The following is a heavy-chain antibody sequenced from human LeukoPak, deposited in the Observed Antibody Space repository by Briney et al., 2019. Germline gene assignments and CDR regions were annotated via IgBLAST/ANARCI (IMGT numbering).Heavy chain of an antibody. CDR1: GCTFSSYA. D-gene: IGHD3-22*01. CDR3: ARGAEVSRLYGMDV. V-gene: IGHV1-69*04. CDR2: IIPIFGIA. Sequence: SVKVSCKASGCTFSSYAISWVRQPPGQGLEGMGRIIPIFGIANYAQKFQGRVTITADKSTSTAYMELSSLRSEDTAVYYCARGAEVSRLYGMDVWGQGTTVTVSS. J-gene: IGHJ6*02.